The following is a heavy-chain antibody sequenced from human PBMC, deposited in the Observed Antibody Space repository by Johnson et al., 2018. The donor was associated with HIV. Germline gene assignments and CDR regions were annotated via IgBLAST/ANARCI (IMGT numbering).Heavy chain of an antibody. V-gene: IGHV3-20*04. D-gene: IGHD2-2*01. Sequence: VQLVESGGGLVKPGGSLRLSCAASGFIFSDYYMSWIRQAPGKGLEWVSGINWNGGSTGYADSVKGRFTISRDTAKNSLYLQMNSLRAEDTALYYCARGKLPAALRRGDAFDIWGQGTMVTVSS. J-gene: IGHJ3*02. CDR3: ARGKLPAALRRGDAFDI. CDR1: GFIFSDYY. CDR2: INWNGGST.